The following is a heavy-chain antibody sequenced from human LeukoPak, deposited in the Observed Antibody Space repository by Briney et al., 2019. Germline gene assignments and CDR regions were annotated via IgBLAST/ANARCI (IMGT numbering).Heavy chain of an antibody. CDR1: GYTFTSYY. J-gene: IGHJ4*02. CDR3: ARSNYYDSSGYLPFDY. CDR2: INPSGGST. V-gene: IGHV1-46*01. Sequence: ASVKVSCKASGYTFTSYYMHWVRQAPGQGLEWMGIINPSGGSTSYAQKFQGRVTITADKSTSTAYMELSSLRSEDTAVYYCARSNYYDSSGYLPFDYWGQGTLVTVSS. D-gene: IGHD3-22*01.